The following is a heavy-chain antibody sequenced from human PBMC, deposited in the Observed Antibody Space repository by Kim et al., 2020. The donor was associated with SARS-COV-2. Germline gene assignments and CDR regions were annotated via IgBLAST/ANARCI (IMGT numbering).Heavy chain of an antibody. J-gene: IGHJ4*02. Sequence: GGSLRLSCAASGFTFSSYGMHWVRQAPGKGLEWVAVIWYDGSNKYYADSVKGRFTISRDNSKNTLYLQMNSLRAEDTAVYYCARDNLYSYGVTYWSLFDYWGQGTLVTVSS. D-gene: IGHD5-18*01. CDR3: ARDNLYSYGVTYWSLFDY. CDR1: GFTFSSYG. V-gene: IGHV3-33*01. CDR2: IWYDGSNK.